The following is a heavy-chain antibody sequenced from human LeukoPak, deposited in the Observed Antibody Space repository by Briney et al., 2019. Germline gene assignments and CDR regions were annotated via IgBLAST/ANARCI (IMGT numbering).Heavy chain of an antibody. J-gene: IGHJ4*02. Sequence: GGSLRLSCAASGFTFSSYAMHWVRQAPGKGLEWVAGMSFDVRNKYYADSVKGRFTISRDNSKNTLYLQMNSLRDEDTAVYYCAKREGGALLDYWGQGTLVTVSS. D-gene: IGHD3-16*01. V-gene: IGHV3-30*18. CDR1: GFTFSSYA. CDR2: MSFDVRNK. CDR3: AKREGGALLDY.